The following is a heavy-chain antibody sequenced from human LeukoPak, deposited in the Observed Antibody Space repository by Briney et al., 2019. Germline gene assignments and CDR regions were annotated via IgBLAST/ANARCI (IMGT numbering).Heavy chain of an antibody. CDR1: GGTFSSYA. D-gene: IGHD3-22*01. CDR3: ARVPLLPNYDSSGYFQFDY. Sequence: SVKVSCKASGGTFSSYAISWVRQAPGQGLEWMGGIIPTFGTANYAQKFQGRVTITADESTSTAYMELSSLRSEDTAVYYCARVPLLPNYDSSGYFQFDYWGQGTLVTVSS. V-gene: IGHV1-69*01. CDR2: IIPTFGTA. J-gene: IGHJ4*02.